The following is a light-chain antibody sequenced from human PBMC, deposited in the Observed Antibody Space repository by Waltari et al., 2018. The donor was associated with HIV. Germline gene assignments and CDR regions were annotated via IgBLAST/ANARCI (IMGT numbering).Light chain of an antibody. Sequence: EIVLTQSPATLAVSPGEGATLSCRASQSISVYLAWYQQKPGQIPRVLIYDASTGAPGIPPRFSGSGSGTDFTLNISSLQSEDFAIYYCQQYKNWPPLSFGGGTKVEIK. CDR2: DAS. J-gene: IGKJ4*01. CDR1: QSISVY. CDR3: QQYKNWPPLS. V-gene: IGKV3-15*01.